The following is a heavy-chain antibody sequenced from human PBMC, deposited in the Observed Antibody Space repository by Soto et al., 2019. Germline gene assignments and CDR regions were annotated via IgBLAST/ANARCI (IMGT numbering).Heavy chain of an antibody. CDR2: ISGSGGST. D-gene: IGHD2-2*01. Sequence: EVQLLESGGGLVQPGGSLRLSCAASGFTFSSYAMSWVRQAPGKGLEWVSAISGSGGSTYYADSVKGRFTISRDNSKNTLYLQMNSLRAEDTAVYYCAKDSRNLDCSSTSCYEVYWGQGTLVTVSS. CDR1: GFTFSSYA. CDR3: AKDSRNLDCSSTSCYEVY. V-gene: IGHV3-23*01. J-gene: IGHJ4*02.